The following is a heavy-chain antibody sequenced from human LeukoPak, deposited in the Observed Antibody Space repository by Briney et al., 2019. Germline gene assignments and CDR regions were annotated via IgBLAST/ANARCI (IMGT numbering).Heavy chain of an antibody. CDR3: ARDLGDGCNYWFY. CDR2: IYSGGST. J-gene: IGHJ4*02. Sequence: GGSLRLSCAASGFTVSSNDMSWVRQAPGKGLECISVIYSGGSTDYADSVKGRLTISRDNSKNTLYLQMNSLRAEDTAVYYCARDLGDGCNYWFYWGQGTLVTVSS. CDR1: GFTVSSND. D-gene: IGHD5-24*01. V-gene: IGHV3-53*01.